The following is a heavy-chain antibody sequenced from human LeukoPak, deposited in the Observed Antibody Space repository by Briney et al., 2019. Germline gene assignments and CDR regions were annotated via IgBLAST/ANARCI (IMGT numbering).Heavy chain of an antibody. CDR2: FDPEDGEI. J-gene: IGHJ4*02. V-gene: IGHV1-24*01. CDR3: ATGRGIQLWYGAPPLNY. CDR1: GYTLTELS. D-gene: IGHD5-18*01. Sequence: ASVKVSCKVSGYTLTELSMHWVRQAPGKGLEWMGGFDPEDGEIIYAQKFHGRVTMTEDTSTDTAYMELSSLRSEDTAVYYCATGRGIQLWYGAPPLNYWGQGTLVTVSS.